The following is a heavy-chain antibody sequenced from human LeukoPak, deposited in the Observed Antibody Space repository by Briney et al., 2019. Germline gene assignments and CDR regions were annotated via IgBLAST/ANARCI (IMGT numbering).Heavy chain of an antibody. Sequence: PGGSLRLSCAASGFTFSSYGMHWVRQAPGKGLEWVAVISYGGSNKYYADSVKGRFTISRDNSKNTLYLQMNSLRAEDTAVYYCAKDRETLYDSSGYPDYWGQGTLVTVSS. CDR3: AKDRETLYDSSGYPDY. CDR2: ISYGGSNK. J-gene: IGHJ4*02. D-gene: IGHD3-22*01. CDR1: GFTFSSYG. V-gene: IGHV3-30*18.